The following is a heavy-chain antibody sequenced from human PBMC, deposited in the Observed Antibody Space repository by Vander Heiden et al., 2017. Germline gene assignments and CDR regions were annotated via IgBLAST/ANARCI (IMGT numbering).Heavy chain of an antibody. Sequence: QVQLVQSGAEVKKPGSSVTVSCKASGGTFSSYAISWVRQAPGQGLEWMGGIIPILGTANYAQKFQGRVTITADESTSTAYMELSSLRSEDTAVYYCAANYYDSSGYYRYYYYGMDVWGQGTTVTVSS. V-gene: IGHV1-69*01. D-gene: IGHD3-22*01. CDR1: GGTFSSYA. CDR2: IIPILGTA. CDR3: AANYYDSSGYYRYYYYGMDV. J-gene: IGHJ6*02.